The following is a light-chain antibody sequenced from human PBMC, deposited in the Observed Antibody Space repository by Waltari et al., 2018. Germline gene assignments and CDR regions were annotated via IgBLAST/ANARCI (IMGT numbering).Light chain of an antibody. V-gene: IGKV3-20*01. CDR1: QSVSRSY. Sequence: EIVLTQSPGPLSLSPGERATLSCRASQSVSRSYLAWYQQKPGQAPRLLIYGASSRATGIPDRFSGSGSGTDFTLTISRLEPEDFAVYYCQQYGSSPWMFGQGTKVEIK. CDR3: QQYGSSPWM. CDR2: GAS. J-gene: IGKJ1*01.